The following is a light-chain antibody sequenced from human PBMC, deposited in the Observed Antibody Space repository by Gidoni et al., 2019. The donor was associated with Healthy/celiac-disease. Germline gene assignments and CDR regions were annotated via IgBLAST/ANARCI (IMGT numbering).Light chain of an antibody. CDR1: QRVSSY. V-gene: IGKV3-11*01. J-gene: IGKJ1*01. Sequence: ELVLTQSPATLSLSPGERATISRRTSQRVSSYLAWYQQKPGQAPRLLIYVVSTRATGIPARFSGSGSGTDFTLTISRLEPEDFAVYYCQQRSNWPPTFGQGTKVEIK. CDR3: QQRSNWPPT. CDR2: VVS.